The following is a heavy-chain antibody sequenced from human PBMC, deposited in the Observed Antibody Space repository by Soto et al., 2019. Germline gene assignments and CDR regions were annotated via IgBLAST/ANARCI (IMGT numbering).Heavy chain of an antibody. CDR1: GGSISSYY. Sequence: SETLSLTXTVSGGSISSYYWSWIRQPPGKGLEWIGYIYYSGSTNYNPSLKSRVTISVDTSKNQFSLKLSSVTAADTAVYYCARHTLATIFDPWGQGTLVTVSS. V-gene: IGHV4-59*08. J-gene: IGHJ5*02. D-gene: IGHD5-12*01. CDR2: IYYSGST. CDR3: ARHTLATIFDP.